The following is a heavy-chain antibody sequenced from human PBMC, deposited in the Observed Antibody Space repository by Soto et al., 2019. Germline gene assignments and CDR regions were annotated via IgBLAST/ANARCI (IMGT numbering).Heavy chain of an antibody. D-gene: IGHD3-22*01. V-gene: IGHV1-69*01. CDR2: IIPIFGTA. J-gene: IGHJ4*02. CDR1: GGTGRNRA. Sequence: SLAVSCKAAGGTGRNRAISWVRQAPGQGPEWMGGIIPIFGTANYAQKFQGRVTITADESTSTAYMELSSLRSEDTAVYYCATATSYDSSGYYFYYWGQGTLVTVSS. CDR3: ATATSYDSSGYYFYY.